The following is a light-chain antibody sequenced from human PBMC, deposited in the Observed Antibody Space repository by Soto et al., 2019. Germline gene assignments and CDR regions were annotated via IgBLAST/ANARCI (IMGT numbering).Light chain of an antibody. CDR2: DAS. V-gene: IGKV3-11*01. CDR1: QSVSSF. J-gene: IGKJ5*01. Sequence: EIVLTQFPATLSLSPGERATLSCRASQSVSSFLAWYQQKPGQPPRLLIYDASNRATGIPARFSGSGSGTDFTLTISSLEPEDFAVYYCQQRSNGPPITFGQGTRLEIK. CDR3: QQRSNGPPIT.